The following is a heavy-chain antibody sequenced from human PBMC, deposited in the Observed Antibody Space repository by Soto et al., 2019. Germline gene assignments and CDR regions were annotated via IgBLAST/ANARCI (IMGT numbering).Heavy chain of an antibody. D-gene: IGHD5-12*01. CDR2: IYYSGST. J-gene: IGHJ4*02. CDR1: GGSISSSSYY. CDR3: ARHAPEYSGYRQAIDY. Sequence: QLQLQESGPGLVKPSETLSLTCTVSGGSISSSSYYWGWIRQPPGKGLEWIGSIYYSGSTYYNPSLKSRVTIAVDTSKNQCSRKRSSVTAADTAVYYCARHAPEYSGYRQAIDYWGQGTLVTVSS. V-gene: IGHV4-39*01.